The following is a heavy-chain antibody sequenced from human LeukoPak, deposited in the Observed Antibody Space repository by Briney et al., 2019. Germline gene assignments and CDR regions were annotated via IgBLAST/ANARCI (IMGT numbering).Heavy chain of an antibody. CDR1: GFFFDDYA. Sequence: GGSLRLSCAASGFFFDDYAMHWVRQAPGKGLEWVSGISWNSGSIAYADSVKGRFTISRDNAKNSLYLQMNSLRAEDMALYYCAKDVSLGYCSGGSCSAHFDYWGQGTLVTVSS. CDR3: AKDVSLGYCSGGSCSAHFDY. D-gene: IGHD2-15*01. V-gene: IGHV3-9*03. J-gene: IGHJ4*02. CDR2: ISWNSGSI.